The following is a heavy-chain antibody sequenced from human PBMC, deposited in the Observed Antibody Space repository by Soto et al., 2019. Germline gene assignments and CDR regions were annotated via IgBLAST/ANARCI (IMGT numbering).Heavy chain of an antibody. CDR3: ARPEIPTRSSDYDYPFDH. Sequence: GGSLRLSCAASGFTVSSNYMSWVRQAPGKGLEWVSVIYSGGSTYYADSVKGRFTISRDKSTSTAYLKWNSLKASDTAMYYCARPEIPTRSSDYDYPFDHWGQGALVTVSS. D-gene: IGHD3-22*01. CDR2: IYSGGST. J-gene: IGHJ4*02. CDR1: GFTVSSNY. V-gene: IGHV3-66*04.